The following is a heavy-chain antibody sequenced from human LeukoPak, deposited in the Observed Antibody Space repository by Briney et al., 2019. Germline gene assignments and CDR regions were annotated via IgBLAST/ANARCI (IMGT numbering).Heavy chain of an antibody. J-gene: IGHJ4*02. D-gene: IGHD5-24*01. Sequence: PSETLSLTCTVSGYSISSGYYWGWIRQPPGKGLEWIGSIYHSGSTYYNPSLKSRVTISVDTSKNQFSLKLSSVTAADTAVYYCAREVVATIGGDYWGQGTLVTVSS. CDR3: AREVVATIGGDY. CDR1: GYSISSGYY. V-gene: IGHV4-38-2*02. CDR2: IYHSGST.